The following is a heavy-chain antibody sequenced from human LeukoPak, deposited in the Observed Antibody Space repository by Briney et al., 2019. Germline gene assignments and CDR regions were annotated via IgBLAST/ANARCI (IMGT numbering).Heavy chain of an antibody. D-gene: IGHD1-26*01. CDR2: TSSDGSIK. Sequence: GGSLRLSCAASGFTFSSYAMHWVRQAPGKGLEWVAVTSSDGSIKYYADAVKGRFTISRDNSRNTLSLQMNSLRAEDTAVYFCAKDMIRGAPHYFDHWGQGPLVTVSS. J-gene: IGHJ4*02. CDR3: AKDMIRGAPHYFDH. CDR1: GFTFSSYA. V-gene: IGHV3-30*04.